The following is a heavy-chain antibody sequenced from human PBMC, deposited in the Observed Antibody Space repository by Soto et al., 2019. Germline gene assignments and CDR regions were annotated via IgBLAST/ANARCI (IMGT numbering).Heavy chain of an antibody. J-gene: IGHJ6*03. Sequence: EVQLVESGGGLVQPGGSLRLSCAASGFTVSSNYMSWVRQAPGKGLEWVSLIYSGGSTYYADSVKGRFTISRDNSKNTLYLQMNSLRAEDTAVYYCARRYSGYAYFYYYMDVWGKGTTVTVSS. CDR3: ARRYSGYAYFYYYMDV. D-gene: IGHD5-12*01. CDR1: GFTVSSNY. CDR2: IYSGGST. V-gene: IGHV3-66*01.